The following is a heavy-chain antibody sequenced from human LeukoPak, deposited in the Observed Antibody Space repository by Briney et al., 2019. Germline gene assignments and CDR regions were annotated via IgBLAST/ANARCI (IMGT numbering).Heavy chain of an antibody. J-gene: IGHJ4*02. V-gene: IGHV4-34*01. CDR2: INHSGGT. Sequence: PSETLSLTCAVYGGSFSGYYWSWIRQPPGKGLEWIGEINHSGGTNYNPSLKNRVTISVDTSKNQLSLKLSSVTAADTAVYYCARNLGFDYWGQGTLVTVSS. CDR3: ARNLGFDY. CDR1: GGSFSGYY.